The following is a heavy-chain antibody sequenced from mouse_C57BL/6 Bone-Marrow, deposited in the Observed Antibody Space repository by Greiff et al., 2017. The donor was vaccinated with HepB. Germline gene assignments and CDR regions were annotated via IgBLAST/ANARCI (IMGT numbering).Heavy chain of an antibody. CDR2: IDPETGGT. J-gene: IGHJ3*01. Sequence: QVQLQQSGAELVRPGASVTLSCKASGYTFTDYEMHWVKQTPVHGLEWIGAIDPETGGTAYNQKFKGKAILTADKSSSTAYMELRSLTSEDSAVYYCTRSEDYGSLWFAYGGQGTLVTVSA. D-gene: IGHD1-1*01. V-gene: IGHV1-15*01. CDR1: GYTFTDYE. CDR3: TRSEDYGSLWFAY.